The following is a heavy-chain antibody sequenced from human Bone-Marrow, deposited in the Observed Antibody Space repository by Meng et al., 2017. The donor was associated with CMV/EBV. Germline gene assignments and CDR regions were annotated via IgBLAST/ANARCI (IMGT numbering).Heavy chain of an antibody. CDR3: ARGGSIVVVPLDP. CDR1: GYPFTSYD. D-gene: IGHD2-2*01. Sequence: KASGYPFTSYDINWVRQATGQGLEWMGWMNPNSGNTGYAQKFQGRVTITRNTSISTAYMELSSLRSEDTAVYYCARGGSIVVVPLDPWGQGTLVTVSS. J-gene: IGHJ5*02. V-gene: IGHV1-8*03. CDR2: MNPNSGNT.